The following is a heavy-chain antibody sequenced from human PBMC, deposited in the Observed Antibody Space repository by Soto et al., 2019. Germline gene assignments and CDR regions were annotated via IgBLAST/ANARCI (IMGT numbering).Heavy chain of an antibody. J-gene: IGHJ5*02. CDR1: GYTFSDYD. CDR2: MSLNGGGT. D-gene: IGHD2-2*01. Sequence: ASVKVSCKTSGYTFSDYDLHWVRQAPGQGLEWMGWMSLNGGGTNSARKFQGRLTMTRDKSITTAYMELSRLRSDDTAVYFCVRVDSYHHSIFDLWGPGTLVTVSS. V-gene: IGHV1-2*02. CDR3: VRVDSYHHSIFDL.